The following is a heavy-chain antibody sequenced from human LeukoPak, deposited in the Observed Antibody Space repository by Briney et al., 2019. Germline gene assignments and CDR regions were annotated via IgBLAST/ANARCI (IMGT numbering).Heavy chain of an antibody. V-gene: IGHV4-39*01. CDR1: GGSTSSSSYY. CDR3: ARPEAIAAAACCWFDP. Sequence: KTSETLSLTCTVSGGSTSSSSYYWGWIRQPPGKGLEWIGSIYYSGSTYYDPSLKSRVTISVDTSKNQFSLKLSSVTAADTAVYYCARPEAIAAAACCWFDPWGQGTLVTVSS. CDR2: IYYSGST. D-gene: IGHD6-13*01. J-gene: IGHJ5*02.